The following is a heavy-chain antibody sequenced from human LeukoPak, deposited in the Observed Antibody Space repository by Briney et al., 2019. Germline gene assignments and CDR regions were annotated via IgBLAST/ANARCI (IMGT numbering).Heavy chain of an antibody. CDR3: AREYGSGWYYYYYYYMDV. CDR1: GGSISSSSYY. CDR2: IYYSGST. V-gene: IGHV4-39*07. Sequence: SETLSLTCTVSGGSISSSSYYWGWIRQPPWKGLEWIGSIYYSGSTYYNPSLKSRVTISVGTSKNQFSLKLSSVTAADTAVYYCAREYGSGWYYYYYYYMDVWGKGTTVTVSS. J-gene: IGHJ6*03. D-gene: IGHD6-19*01.